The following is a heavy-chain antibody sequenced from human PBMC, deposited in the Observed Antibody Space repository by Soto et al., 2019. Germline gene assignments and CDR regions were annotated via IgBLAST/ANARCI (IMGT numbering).Heavy chain of an antibody. CDR2: IYQSGST. V-gene: IGHV4-30-2*01. Sequence: PSETLSLTCAVSGGSISIGGYSWSCIRQPPGKGLEWIGYIYQSGSTYYNPSLKSRVTISVDRSRNQFSLKLSSVTAADTAVYFCATQSYSNSGAYYYYAMDVWGQGTTVTV. CDR1: GGSISIGGYS. D-gene: IGHD4-4*01. CDR3: ATQSYSNSGAYYYYAMDV. J-gene: IGHJ6*02.